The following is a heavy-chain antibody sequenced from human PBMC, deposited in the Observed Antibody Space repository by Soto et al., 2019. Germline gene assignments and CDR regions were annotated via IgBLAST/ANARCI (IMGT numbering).Heavy chain of an antibody. J-gene: IGHJ4*02. CDR1: GGSFSGYY. V-gene: IGHV4-34*01. CDR3: ARSYSGSYVTPYSDY. D-gene: IGHD1-26*01. Sequence: SETLSLTCAVYGGSFSGYYWSWIRQPPGKGLEWIGEINHSGSTNYNPSLKSRVTISVDTSKNQFSLKLSSVTAADTAVYYCARSYSGSYVTPYSDYWGQGTLVTVSS. CDR2: INHSGST.